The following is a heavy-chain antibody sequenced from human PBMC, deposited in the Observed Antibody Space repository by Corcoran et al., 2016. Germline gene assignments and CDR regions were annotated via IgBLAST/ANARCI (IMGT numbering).Heavy chain of an antibody. CDR1: GFTFSSDA. CDR2: ISYDGTVK. J-gene: IGHJ4*02. V-gene: IGHV3-30*18. Sequence: QVQLVESGGGVVQPGRSLRLSCAASGFTFSSDAMHWVRQAPGKGLEWVAFISYDGTVKYYADSVKGRFTISRDNSKNTLYLQMNSLRVEDTALYYCAKDRSTCYSLDYWGQGNLVTVSS. D-gene: IGHD2-2*02. CDR3: AKDRSTCYSLDY.